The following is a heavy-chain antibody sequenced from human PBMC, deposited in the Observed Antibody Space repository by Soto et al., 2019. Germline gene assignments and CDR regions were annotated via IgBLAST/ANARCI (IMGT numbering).Heavy chain of an antibody. Sequence: SQTLSLTCAITGDSVSSNSAGWSRVRQSPSRGLEWLGRTYYRSKWYYEYAVSVRGRITINPDTSKNQYSLQLNSVTPEDTAVYFCARGEQYSGRIFDYWGQGPWSPSPQ. D-gene: IGHD1-26*01. CDR3: ARGEQYSGRIFDY. CDR1: GDSVSSNSAG. J-gene: IGHJ4*01. CDR2: TYYRSKWYY. V-gene: IGHV6-1*01.